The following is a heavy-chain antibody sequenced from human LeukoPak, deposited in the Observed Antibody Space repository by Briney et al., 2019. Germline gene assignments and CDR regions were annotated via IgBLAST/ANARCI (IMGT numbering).Heavy chain of an antibody. CDR2: ISSSSSYI. Sequence: GGSLRLSCAASGFTFSSYSMNWVRQAPGKGLEWVSSISSSSSYIYYADSVKGRFTTSRDNAKNSLYLQMNSLRAEDTAVYYCARSYGDYYDSSGYYQQYVDYWGQGTLVTVSS. CDR1: GFTFSSYS. J-gene: IGHJ4*02. CDR3: ARSYGDYYDSSGYYQQYVDY. D-gene: IGHD3-22*01. V-gene: IGHV3-21*01.